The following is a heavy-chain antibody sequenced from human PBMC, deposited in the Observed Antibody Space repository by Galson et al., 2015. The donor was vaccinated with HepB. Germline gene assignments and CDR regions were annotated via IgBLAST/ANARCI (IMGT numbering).Heavy chain of an antibody. CDR1: GGSISSGGYY. V-gene: IGHV4-31*03. J-gene: IGHJ5*02. CDR3: AREYSSGSSWFDP. D-gene: IGHD6-19*01. CDR2: IYYSGST. Sequence: TLSLTCTVSGGSISSGGYYWSWIRQHPGKGLEWIGYIYYSGSTYYNPSLKSRVTISVDTSKNQFSLKLSSVTAADTAVYYCAREYSSGSSWFDPWGQGTLVTVSP.